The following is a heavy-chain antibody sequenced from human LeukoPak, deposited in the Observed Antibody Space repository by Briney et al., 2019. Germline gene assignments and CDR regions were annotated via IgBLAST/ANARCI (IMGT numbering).Heavy chain of an antibody. CDR3: AREGSGSYYYYMDV. V-gene: IGHV1-2*02. Sequence: ASVKVSCKASGYTFTGYYMHWVRQAPGQGLEWMGWINPNSGGTNYAQKFQGRVTMTRDTSISTAYMELSRLRSDDTAVYYCAREGSGSYYYYMDVWGKGTTVTVSS. CDR2: INPNSGGT. CDR1: GYTFTGYY. D-gene: IGHD1-26*01. J-gene: IGHJ6*03.